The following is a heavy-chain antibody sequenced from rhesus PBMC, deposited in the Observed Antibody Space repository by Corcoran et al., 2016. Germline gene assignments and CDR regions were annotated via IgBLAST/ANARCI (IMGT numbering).Heavy chain of an antibody. Sequence: QVQLQESGPGLVKHSETLPPTCAASCGSTRCSNWWSCNTQPPGKGLEWVGYISGSSGSTYYNPSLQSRVTISTDASKSQFSLKLSTVTAADTAVYYCASSGSYYPTGFDYWGQGVLVTVSS. J-gene: IGHJ4*01. CDR3: ASSGSYYPTGFDY. D-gene: IGHD3-16*01. CDR1: CGSTRCSNW. V-gene: IGHV4-65*01. CDR2: ISGSSGST.